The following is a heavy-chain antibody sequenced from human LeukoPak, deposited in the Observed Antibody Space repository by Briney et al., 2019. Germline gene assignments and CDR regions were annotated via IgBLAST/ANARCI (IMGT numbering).Heavy chain of an antibody. CDR2: ISGSGGST. CDR1: GFTFSRYA. CDR3: AKAGYSTSSSFDY. Sequence: PGGSLRLSCAASGFTFSRYAMSGVRQAPGKGLEWVSSISGSGGSTYYADSVKGRFTISRDNSKNTLYLQVNSLRAEDTAVYYCAKAGYSTSSSFDYWGQGTLVTVSS. D-gene: IGHD6-6*01. V-gene: IGHV3-23*01. J-gene: IGHJ4*02.